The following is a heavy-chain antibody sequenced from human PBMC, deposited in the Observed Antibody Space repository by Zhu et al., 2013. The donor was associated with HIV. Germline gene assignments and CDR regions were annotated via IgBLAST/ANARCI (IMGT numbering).Heavy chain of an antibody. CDR1: GGSISSSSYY. D-gene: IGHD3-16*02. CDR2: IYYSGST. V-gene: IGHV4-39*07. CDR3: ARGVESGLRLGELSLTDAFDI. Sequence: QVQLQESGPGLVKPSETLSLTCTVSGGSISSSSYYWGWIRQPPGKGLEWIGSIYYSGSTYYNPSLKSRVAISVDTSKNQFSLKLSSVTAADTAVYYCARGVESGLRLGELSLTDAFDIWGQGTMVTVSS. J-gene: IGHJ3*02.